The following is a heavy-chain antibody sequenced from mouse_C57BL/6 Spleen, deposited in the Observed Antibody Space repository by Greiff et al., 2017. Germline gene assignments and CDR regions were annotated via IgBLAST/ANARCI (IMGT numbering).Heavy chain of an antibody. V-gene: IGHV2-2*01. CDR1: GFSLTSYG. CDR2: IWSGGST. Sequence: QVQLQQSGPGLVQPSQSLSITCTVSGFSLTSYGVNWVRQSPGKGLEWLGVIWSGGSTDYNAAFISRLSISKDNSKSQVIFKMNSLQADDTAIYYCARWSSYYFDYWGQGTTLTVSS. J-gene: IGHJ2*01. CDR3: ARWSSYYFDY.